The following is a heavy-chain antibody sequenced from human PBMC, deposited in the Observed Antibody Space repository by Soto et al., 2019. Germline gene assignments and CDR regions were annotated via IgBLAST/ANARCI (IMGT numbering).Heavy chain of an antibody. D-gene: IGHD3-16*02. CDR1: GYTFTGYY. CDR2: INPNSGGT. CDR3: ARDRYTQALRAFDI. Sequence: ASVKVSCKASGYTFTGYYMHWVRQAPGQGLEWMGWINPNSGGTNYAQKFQGWVTMTRDTSISTAYMELSSLRSEDTAVYYCARDRYTQALRAFDIWGQGTMVTVAS. J-gene: IGHJ3*02. V-gene: IGHV1-2*04.